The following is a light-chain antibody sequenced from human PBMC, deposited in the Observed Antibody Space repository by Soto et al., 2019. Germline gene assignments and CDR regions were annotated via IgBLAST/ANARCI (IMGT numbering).Light chain of an antibody. V-gene: IGKV1-39*01. CDR2: AAS. CDR3: HQGYSTPWT. J-gene: IGKJ1*01. CDR1: QSITSY. Sequence: DIQRAQSPSCLSSSLGDRGAVTCRASQSITSYLHWYQQKPGKAPKLLIYAASNLQSGVPSRFSASGSGTDFTLTLNSLQPEDFATYCHQGYSTPWTFGQGTKVDI.